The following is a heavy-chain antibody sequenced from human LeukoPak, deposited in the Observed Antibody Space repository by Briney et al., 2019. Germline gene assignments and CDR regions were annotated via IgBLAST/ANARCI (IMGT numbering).Heavy chain of an antibody. V-gene: IGHV3-7*01. D-gene: IGHD3-10*01. J-gene: IGHJ4*02. CDR3: ARGRLSMVRAPFDY. CDR1: GFTFSSYW. CDR2: IKQDGSEK. Sequence: GSLRLSCAASGFTFSSYWMTWVRQAPGKGLEWVANIKQDGSEKYYVDSVKGRFTISRDNAENSLYLQMNSLRAEDTAVYYCARGRLSMVRAPFDYWGQGTLVTVSS.